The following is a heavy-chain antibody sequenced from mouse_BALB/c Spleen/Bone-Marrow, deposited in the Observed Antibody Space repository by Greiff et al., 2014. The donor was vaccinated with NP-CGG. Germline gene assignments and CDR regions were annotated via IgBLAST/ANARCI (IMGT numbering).Heavy chain of an antibody. CDR2: ISNGGGST. Sequence: EVKLMESGGGLVQPGGSLKLSCAASGFTFSSYTMSWVRQTPEKRLEWVAYISNGGGSTYYPATVKGRFTISRDTAKNTLYLQMSSLKSEDTAMYYCARRVSSRGGDYWGQGPSVPASS. CDR1: GFTFSSYT. J-gene: IGHJ4*01. CDR3: ARRVSSRGGDY. V-gene: IGHV5-12-2*01.